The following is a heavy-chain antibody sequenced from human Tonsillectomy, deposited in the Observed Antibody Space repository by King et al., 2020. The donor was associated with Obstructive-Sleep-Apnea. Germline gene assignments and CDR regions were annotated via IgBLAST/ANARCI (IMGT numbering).Heavy chain of an antibody. CDR1: GFTFSSYG. D-gene: IGHD3-10*01. Sequence: QLVQSGGGVVQPGRSLRLSCAASGFTFSSYGMHWVRQAPGKGLEWVAVIWYDGSNKYNVDSVKGRFTISRDNSKNTLYLQMNSLRAEDTAVYYCAREGRAGGSYYNNWFDPWGQGTLVTVSS. CDR2: IWYDGSNK. J-gene: IGHJ5*02. CDR3: AREGRAGGSYYNNWFDP. V-gene: IGHV3-33*01.